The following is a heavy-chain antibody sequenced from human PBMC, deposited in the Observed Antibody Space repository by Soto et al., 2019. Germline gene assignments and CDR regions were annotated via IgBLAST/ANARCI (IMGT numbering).Heavy chain of an antibody. D-gene: IGHD4-17*01. CDR3: ASGLRTRPYYYYGMDV. CDR2: ITPIFGTA. J-gene: IGHJ6*02. V-gene: IGHV1-69*13. CDR1: GGTFSSYA. Sequence: SVKVSCKASGGTFSSYAISWVRQAPGQGLEWMGGITPIFGTANYAQKFQGRVTITADESTSTAYMELSSLRSEDTAVYYCASGLRTRPYYYYGMDVWGQGTTVTVSS.